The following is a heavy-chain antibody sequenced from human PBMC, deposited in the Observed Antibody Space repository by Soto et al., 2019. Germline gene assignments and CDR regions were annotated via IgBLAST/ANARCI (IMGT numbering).Heavy chain of an antibody. V-gene: IGHV3-33*01. J-gene: IGHJ4*02. Sequence: QVQLVESGGGVVQPGRSLRLSCAASGFTFSSYGMHWVRQAPGKGLEWVAVIWYDGSNKFHADSVKGRFTISRDNSKHTLHLQMNGLRVEDTAIYYCARDQNGYYFDYWGQGTLVTVSS. CDR1: GFTFSSYG. CDR3: ARDQNGYYFDY. CDR2: IWYDGSNK. D-gene: IGHD1-1*01.